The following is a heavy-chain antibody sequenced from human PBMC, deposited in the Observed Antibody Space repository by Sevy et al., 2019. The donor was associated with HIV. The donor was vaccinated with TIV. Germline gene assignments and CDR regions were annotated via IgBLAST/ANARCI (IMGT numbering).Heavy chain of an antibody. D-gene: IGHD3-22*01. CDR1: GFTFSSYG. J-gene: IGHJ6*02. Sequence: GGSLRLSCAASGFTFSSYGMHWVRQAPGKGLEWVAVIWYDGSNKYYADSVKGRFTISRDNSKNTLYLQMNSLRAEDTAVYYCAGDSFFYDSSGYSYYYGMDVWGQGTTVTVSS. CDR3: AGDSFFYDSSGYSYYYGMDV. V-gene: IGHV3-33*01. CDR2: IWYDGSNK.